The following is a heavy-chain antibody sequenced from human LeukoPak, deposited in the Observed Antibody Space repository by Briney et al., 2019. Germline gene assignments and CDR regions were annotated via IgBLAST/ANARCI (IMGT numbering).Heavy chain of an antibody. CDR3: AGRFGDKFYFDY. D-gene: IGHD3-10*01. Sequence: GGSLRLSCAASGFTFSSYSMNWVRQAPGKGLEWVSSISSSSSYIYYADSVKGRLTISRDNAKNSLYLQMNSLRAEDTAVYYCAGRFGDKFYFDYWGQGTLVTVSS. CDR1: GFTFSSYS. J-gene: IGHJ4*02. V-gene: IGHV3-21*01. CDR2: ISSSSSYI.